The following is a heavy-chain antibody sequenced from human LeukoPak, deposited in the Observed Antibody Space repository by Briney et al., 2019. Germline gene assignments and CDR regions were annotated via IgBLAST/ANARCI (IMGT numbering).Heavy chain of an antibody. CDR2: TDYSGTT. D-gene: IGHD3-22*01. Sequence: PSETLSLTCTVSGGPISTSYFWGWVRQPPGKGLEWIGTTDYSGTTYYNPSLKSRVTISVDTSKNQFSLRLSSVTAADTAVYYCARGPSFPLVITFDYWGQGTLVTVSS. CDR3: ARGPSFPLVITFDY. J-gene: IGHJ4*02. V-gene: IGHV4-39*01. CDR1: GGPISTSYF.